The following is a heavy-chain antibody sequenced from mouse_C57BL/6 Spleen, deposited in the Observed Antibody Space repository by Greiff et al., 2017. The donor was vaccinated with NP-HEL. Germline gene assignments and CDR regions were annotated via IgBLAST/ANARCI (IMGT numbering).Heavy chain of an antibody. CDR2: IDPENGDT. CDR1: GFNITDDY. Sequence: VQLQQSGAELVRPGASVKLSCTASGFNITDDYMHWVKQRPEQGLEWIGWIDPENGDTEYASKFQGKATITADTSSNTAYLQLSSLTSEDTAVYYCTTTYYGSSPYWYFDVWGTGTTVTVSS. V-gene: IGHV14-4*01. CDR3: TTTYYGSSPYWYFDV. J-gene: IGHJ1*03. D-gene: IGHD1-1*01.